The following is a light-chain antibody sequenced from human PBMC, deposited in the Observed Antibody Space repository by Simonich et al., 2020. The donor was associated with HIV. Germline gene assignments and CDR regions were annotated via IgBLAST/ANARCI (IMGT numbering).Light chain of an antibody. CDR3: HQYYGSPLT. Sequence: DIVMTQSPDSLAVSLGERATINCKSSQSLLYSSNNKNYLAWYQQKPGQPPKRLIYWASTRESGVPDRFSGSGSGTDFTLTITSLQAEDVAVYYCHQYYGSPLTFGQGTKVEVK. CDR2: WAS. CDR1: QSLLYSSNNKNY. V-gene: IGKV4-1*01. J-gene: IGKJ1*01.